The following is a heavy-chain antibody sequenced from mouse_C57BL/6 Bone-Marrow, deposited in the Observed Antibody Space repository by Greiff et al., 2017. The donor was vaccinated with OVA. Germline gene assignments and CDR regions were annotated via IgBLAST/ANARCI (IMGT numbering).Heavy chain of an antibody. V-gene: IGHV1-15*01. D-gene: IGHD2-2*01. Sequence: QVQLQQSGAELVRPGASVTLSCKASGYTFTDYEMHWVKQTPVHGLEWIGAIDPETGGTAYNQKFKGKAILTADKSSSTAYMELRSLTSEDSAVYYCTRSAGYDDVSATFDYWGQGTTLTVSS. CDR2: IDPETGGT. J-gene: IGHJ2*01. CDR1: GYTFTDYE. CDR3: TRSAGYDDVSATFDY.